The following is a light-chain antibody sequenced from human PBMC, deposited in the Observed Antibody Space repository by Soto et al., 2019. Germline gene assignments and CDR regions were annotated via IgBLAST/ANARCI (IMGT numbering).Light chain of an antibody. V-gene: IGLV3-1*01. CDR2: QDR. J-gene: IGLJ3*02. Sequence: SYELTQPPSVSVSPGQTASITCSGDKLGDTYASWYQQKPGQSPVLVIYQDRKRPSGIPERFSGSNSGNTATLTISETQAMDEADYYCQAWDSSTVVFGGGTKVTVL. CDR3: QAWDSSTVV. CDR1: KLGDTY.